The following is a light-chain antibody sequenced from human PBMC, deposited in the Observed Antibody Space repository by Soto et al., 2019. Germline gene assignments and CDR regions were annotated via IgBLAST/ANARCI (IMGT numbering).Light chain of an antibody. J-gene: IGKJ2*01. CDR2: AAS. CDR3: QQYYSYPRT. V-gene: IGKV1-8*01. CDR1: QGISSY. Sequence: AIRMTQSPSSLSASTGDRVTITCRASQGISSYLAWYQQKPGKAPKLLIYAASTLQSGVPSRFSGSGSGTEFTLTISCLQSEDSASYYCQQYYSYPRTFGQGTKLEIK.